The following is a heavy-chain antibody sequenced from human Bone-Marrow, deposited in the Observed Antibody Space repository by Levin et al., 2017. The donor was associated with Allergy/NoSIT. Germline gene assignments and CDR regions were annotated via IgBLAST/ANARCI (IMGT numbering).Heavy chain of an antibody. CDR1: GDSIRSYY. CDR2: IYFSGIT. D-gene: IGHD1-1*01. V-gene: IGHV4-59*01. CDR3: AGVRGSDDEGPDAFDV. Sequence: SSETLSLTCTVSGDSIRSYYWTWIRQPPGRGLEWIGFIYFSGITNYNPSLKGRVIMSVDTSKNQLSLKMPTVTAAAPAVNFCAGVRGSDDEGPDAFDVWGQGIMVTVSS. J-gene: IGHJ3*01.